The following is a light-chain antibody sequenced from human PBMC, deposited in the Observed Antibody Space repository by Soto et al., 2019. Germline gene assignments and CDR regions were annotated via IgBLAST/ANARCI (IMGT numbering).Light chain of an antibody. CDR3: QQYNNWPPIT. Sequence: EIVMTQSPATLSVSPGEGATLPCRSSQSVSSNLAWYQQKPGQATRLLIYGASTRATGIPARFSGSGSGTEFTLTISSLQSEDFAVYYCQQYNNWPPITFGQGTRLEIK. CDR2: GAS. CDR1: QSVSSN. J-gene: IGKJ5*01. V-gene: IGKV3-15*01.